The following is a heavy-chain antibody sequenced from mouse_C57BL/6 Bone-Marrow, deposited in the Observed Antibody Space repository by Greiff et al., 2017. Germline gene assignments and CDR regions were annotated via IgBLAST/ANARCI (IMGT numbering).Heavy chain of an antibody. CDR2: ISSGGSYT. Sequence: EVKLEESGGALVKPGGSLKLSCAASGFTFRSYGMSWVRQTPDKRLEWVATISSGGSYTYYPDSVKGRFTISRDNAKNTLYLQMSSLKSEDTAMYYCARQDYPWFAYWGQGTLVTVSA. V-gene: IGHV5-6*02. CDR3: ARQDYPWFAY. D-gene: IGHD2-4*01. CDR1: GFTFRSYG. J-gene: IGHJ3*01.